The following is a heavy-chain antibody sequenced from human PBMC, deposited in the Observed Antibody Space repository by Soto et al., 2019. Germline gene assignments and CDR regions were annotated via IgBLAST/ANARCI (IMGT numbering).Heavy chain of an antibody. D-gene: IGHD3-22*01. CDR1: GFTFSSYW. J-gene: IGHJ4*02. Sequence: GGSLRLSCAASGFTFSSYWMSWVRQAPGKGLEWVANIKQDGSEKYYVDSVKGRFTISRDNAKNSLYLQMNSLRAEDTAVYYCARDSYYDSSGYYPSSLNFDYWGQGTLVTVSS. V-gene: IGHV3-7*04. CDR2: IKQDGSEK. CDR3: ARDSYYDSSGYYPSSLNFDY.